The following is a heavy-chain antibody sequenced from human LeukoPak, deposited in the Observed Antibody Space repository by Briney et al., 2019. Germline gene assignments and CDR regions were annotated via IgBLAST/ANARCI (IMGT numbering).Heavy chain of an antibody. CDR1: GGTFSSYY. CDR2: INHSGST. Sequence: SETLTLTCAAYGGTFSSYYLNWIRQPPGKGLEWIGEINHSGSTNYNPSLKSRVAISVDTSKIQFSLKLSAVTAADTAVYYCARGDCSSTSCFDYWGQGTLVTVSS. J-gene: IGHJ4*02. V-gene: IGHV4-34*01. D-gene: IGHD2-2*01. CDR3: ARGDCSSTSCFDY.